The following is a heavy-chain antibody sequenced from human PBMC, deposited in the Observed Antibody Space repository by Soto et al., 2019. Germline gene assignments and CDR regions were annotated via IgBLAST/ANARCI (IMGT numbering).Heavy chain of an antibody. Sequence: GASVKVSCKASGGTFSSYAISWVRQAPGQGLEWMGGIIPIFGTANYAQEFQGRVTITADESTSTAYMELSSLRSEDTAVYCCARERGRFDVLRYFDWSRSWFDPWGQGTLVTSPQ. V-gene: IGHV1-69*13. D-gene: IGHD3-9*01. CDR2: IIPIFGTA. CDR3: ARERGRFDVLRYFDWSRSWFDP. CDR1: GGTFSSYA. J-gene: IGHJ5*02.